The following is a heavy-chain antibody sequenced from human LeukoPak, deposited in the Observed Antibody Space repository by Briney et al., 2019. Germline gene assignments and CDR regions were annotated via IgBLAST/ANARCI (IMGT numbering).Heavy chain of an antibody. CDR3: ARDKYSPVRSMSEAAYYFDF. CDR1: GLTFSSYA. D-gene: IGHD6-13*01. V-gene: IGHV3-23*01. CDR2: ISGSGTSA. Sequence: QPGGSLRLSCAASGLTFSSYAMTWLRQAPGEGLQWVSGISGSGTSAYYADPVRGRFTISRDNSKNTLDLQMNSLRAEDTALYHCARDKYSPVRSMSEAAYYFDFWGPGTLVTVSS. J-gene: IGHJ4*02.